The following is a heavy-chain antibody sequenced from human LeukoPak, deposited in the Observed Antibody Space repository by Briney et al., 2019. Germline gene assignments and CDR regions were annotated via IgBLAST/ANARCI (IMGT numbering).Heavy chain of an antibody. D-gene: IGHD6-13*01. CDR3: ARVLIAASLCY. CDR2: INPNSGDT. CDR1: GYTFTGYY. J-gene: IGHJ1*01. V-gene: IGHV1-2*02. Sequence: GASVKVSCKASGYTFTGYYMHWVRQAPGQGFEWMGWINPNSGDTNYAQKFQGRVTMTRDTSISTAYMELSRLRSDDTAVYYCARVLIAASLCYWGQGTLVTVSS.